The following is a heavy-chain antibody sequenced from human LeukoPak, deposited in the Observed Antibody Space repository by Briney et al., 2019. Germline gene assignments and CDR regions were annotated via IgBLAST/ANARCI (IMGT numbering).Heavy chain of an antibody. Sequence: GGSLRLSCAASGSTFSSYAMSWVRQAPGKGLEWVGSIIGGGGSTYYADSVKGRFTPSRNPSKHPPYRQMNSLRAEETAVYYCAREYCSSTSCYRSLSDAFDIWGQGTMVTVSS. J-gene: IGHJ3*02. CDR1: GSTFSSYA. CDR3: AREYCSSTSCYRSLSDAFDI. V-gene: IGHV3-23*01. CDR2: IIGGGGST. D-gene: IGHD2-2*01.